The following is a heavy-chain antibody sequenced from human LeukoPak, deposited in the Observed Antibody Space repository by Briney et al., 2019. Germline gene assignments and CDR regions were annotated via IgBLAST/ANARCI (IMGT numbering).Heavy chain of an antibody. D-gene: IGHD6-19*01. Sequence: SETLSLTCTVSGASISSWYWSWIRQPPGKGLEWIGYIYGSGNTNYNPSLKSRVTMSIDTSKNQFSLMLTSVTAADTATYYCARKTSLAGFASGLGFNYGAQGILVTVSS. CDR3: ARKTSLAGFASGLGFNY. V-gene: IGHV4-59*01. J-gene: IGHJ4*02. CDR2: IYGSGNT. CDR1: GASISSWY.